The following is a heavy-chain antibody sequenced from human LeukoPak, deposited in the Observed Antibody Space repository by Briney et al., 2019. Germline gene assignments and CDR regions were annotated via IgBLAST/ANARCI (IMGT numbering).Heavy chain of an antibody. J-gene: IGHJ6*02. Sequence: GASVKVSCKASGYTFTSYGISWVRQAPGQGLEWMGWISAYNGNTNYAKKLQGRVTMTTDTSTSTAYMELRSLRSDDTAVYYCARVEVHYYGSGRRPMDVWGQGTTVTVSS. CDR1: GYTFTSYG. V-gene: IGHV1-18*01. CDR3: ARVEVHYYGSGRRPMDV. CDR2: ISAYNGNT. D-gene: IGHD3-10*01.